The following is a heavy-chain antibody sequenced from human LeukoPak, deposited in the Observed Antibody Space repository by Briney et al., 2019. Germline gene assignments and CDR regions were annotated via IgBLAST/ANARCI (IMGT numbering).Heavy chain of an antibody. CDR2: ISISGST. CDR3: AKDHWSGYDFSYFYLDV. Sequence: SETLSLTCTVSGGSISSAGFHWSWLRQPAGKGLEWIGRISISGSTNYNPSLKSRVTISVDTSKHQFSLKLSSVTAADTAVYYCAKDHWSGYDFSYFYLDVWGKGTTVTVSS. D-gene: IGHD5-12*01. J-gene: IGHJ6*03. V-gene: IGHV4-61*02. CDR1: GGSISSAGFH.